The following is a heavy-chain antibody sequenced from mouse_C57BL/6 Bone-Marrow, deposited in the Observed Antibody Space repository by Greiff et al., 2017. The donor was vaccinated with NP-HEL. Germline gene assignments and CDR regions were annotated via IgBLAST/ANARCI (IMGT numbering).Heavy chain of an antibody. V-gene: IGHV5-16*01. CDR3: ARDGSNWPFAY. J-gene: IGHJ3*01. Sequence: EVQLVESEGGLVQPGSSMKLSCTASGFTFSDYYMAWVRQVPEKGLEWVANINYDGSSTYYLDSLKSRFIISRDNAKNILYLQMSSLKSEDTATYYCARDGSNWPFAYWGQGTLVTVSA. CDR2: INYDGSST. D-gene: IGHD4-1*01. CDR1: GFTFSDYY.